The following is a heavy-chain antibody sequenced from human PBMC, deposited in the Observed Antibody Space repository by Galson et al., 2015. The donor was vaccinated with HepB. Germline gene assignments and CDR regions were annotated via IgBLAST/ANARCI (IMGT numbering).Heavy chain of an antibody. D-gene: IGHD5/OR15-5a*01. V-gene: IGHV4-39*01. CDR2: INYSGST. CDR3: ARSSDMVSTYY. CDR1: GGSISSSSYY. J-gene: IGHJ4*02. Sequence: ETLSLTCTVSGGSISSSSYYWGWIRQPPGKGLERIGSINYSGSTYYNPSLKSRVTISGDTSKNQFSLKLSSVTAADTAVYYCARSSDMVSTYYWGQGILVTVSP.